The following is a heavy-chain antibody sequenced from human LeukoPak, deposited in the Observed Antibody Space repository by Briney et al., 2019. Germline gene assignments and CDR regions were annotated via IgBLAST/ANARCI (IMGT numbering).Heavy chain of an antibody. J-gene: IGHJ4*02. Sequence: GGSLRLSCAASGFTFSSYAMHWVRQAPGKGLEWVAVISYDGSKKHYADSVKGRFTISRDNSKNTLYLQMNSLRAEDTAVYYCAKDSAKYCSGGSCYSGYDYWGQGTLVTVSS. V-gene: IGHV3-30*04. CDR2: ISYDGSKK. CDR3: AKDSAKYCSGGSCYSGYDY. CDR1: GFTFSSYA. D-gene: IGHD2-15*01.